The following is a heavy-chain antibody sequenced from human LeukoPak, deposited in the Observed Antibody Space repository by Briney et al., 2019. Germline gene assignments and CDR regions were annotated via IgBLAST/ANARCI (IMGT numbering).Heavy chain of an antibody. Sequence: SQTLSLTCSVSGDSITSGAYYWAWLRQPPGKGLEWIGSVYYSGSIKYNPSRKGRVSISRDMSKNQFSLNLNSVNATDTAVYFCARRDYEAWFDPWGQGTLVTVSS. CDR3: ARRDYEAWFDP. CDR1: GDSITSGAYY. D-gene: IGHD3-22*01. CDR2: VYYSGSI. J-gene: IGHJ5*02. V-gene: IGHV4-39*07.